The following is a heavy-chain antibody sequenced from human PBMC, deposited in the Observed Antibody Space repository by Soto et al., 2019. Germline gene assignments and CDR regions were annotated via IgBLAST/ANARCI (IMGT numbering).Heavy chain of an antibody. Sequence: QVQLVESGGGVVQPGRSLTLSCVASGFIFSSYGMHWVRQTPGKGLEWVSVISYHGVNKYYADSVKGRFTISRDNSKNTVYLQMNSMRAEDTAVYYCAKYSDYGEHEYWFDPWGQGTLVTVSS. CDR3: AKYSDYGEHEYWFDP. CDR1: GFIFSSYG. V-gene: IGHV3-30*18. CDR2: ISYHGVNK. J-gene: IGHJ5*02. D-gene: IGHD4-17*01.